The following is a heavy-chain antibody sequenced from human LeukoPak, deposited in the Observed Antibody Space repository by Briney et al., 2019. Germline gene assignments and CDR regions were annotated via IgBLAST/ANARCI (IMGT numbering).Heavy chain of an antibody. Sequence: PGGSLRLSCAASGFTFSSYWMHWVRQPPGKGVVWVSRTNSEGNSTRYADSVKGRFTISRDNAKNTLYLQMNSLRAEDTAVYYCARNHQADYWGQGILVTVST. D-gene: IGHD2-2*01. CDR1: GFTFSSYW. CDR3: ARNHQADY. V-gene: IGHV3-74*01. J-gene: IGHJ4*02. CDR2: TNSEGNST.